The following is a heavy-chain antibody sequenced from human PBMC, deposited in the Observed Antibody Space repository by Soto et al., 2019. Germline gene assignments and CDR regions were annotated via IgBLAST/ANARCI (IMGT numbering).Heavy chain of an antibody. J-gene: IGHJ4*02. V-gene: IGHV3-21*01. D-gene: IGHD2-8*01. Sequence: NPGGSLRLSCAASGFSFSDYTMNWVRLAPGRGLEWVSSISDRSDYIYYGESVKGRFTISRDNARKSLYLEMNSLGAEDTAVYYCARDPKWWLYYSDFWGQGTPVTVSS. CDR2: ISDRSDYI. CDR1: GFSFSDYT. CDR3: ARDPKWWLYYSDF.